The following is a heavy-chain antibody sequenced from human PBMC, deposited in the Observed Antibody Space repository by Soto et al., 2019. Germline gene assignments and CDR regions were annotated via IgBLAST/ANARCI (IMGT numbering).Heavy chain of an antibody. J-gene: IGHJ4*02. V-gene: IGHV3-23*01. D-gene: IGHD3-22*01. CDR1: GFTFSSYA. CDR2: ISGSGGST. Sequence: GSLRLSCAASGFTFSSYAMSWVRQAPGKGLEWVSAISGSGGSTYYADSVKGRFTISRDNSKNTLYLQMNSLRAEDTAVYYCAKEGLDYYDSELPYFDYWGQGTLVTVSS. CDR3: AKEGLDYYDSELPYFDY.